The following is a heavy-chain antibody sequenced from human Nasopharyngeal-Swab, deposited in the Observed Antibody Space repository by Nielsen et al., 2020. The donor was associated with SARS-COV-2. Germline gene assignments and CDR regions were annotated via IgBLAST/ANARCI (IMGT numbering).Heavy chain of an antibody. CDR1: GYNFTTYD. CDR3: ARGGVGAVGGALDY. V-gene: IGHV1-8*01. Sequence: ASVKVSCKASGYNFTTYDFNWVRQATGQGLEWMGWMNPNSGSTGYAQKFQGRVTMTRNTSIRTAYMELSSLRSEDTAVYYCARGGVGAVGGALDYWGQGTQVTVSS. D-gene: IGHD1-26*01. J-gene: IGHJ4*02. CDR2: MNPNSGST.